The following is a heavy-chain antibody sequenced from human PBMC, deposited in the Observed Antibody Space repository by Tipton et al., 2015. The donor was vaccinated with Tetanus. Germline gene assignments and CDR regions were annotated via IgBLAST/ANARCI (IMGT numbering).Heavy chain of an antibody. D-gene: IGHD3-22*01. CDR1: GFTFSDYY. J-gene: IGHJ3*02. CDR2: ISSSSSVI. Sequence: SLRLSCAASGFTFSDYYMTSKRQAPGTELEWVSYISSSSSVIYYVDSVKGRFTISCDNAKNSLYLQMNSLRAEDTAVYYCVRDNPPDRSGKCGPDSFDIWGQGTMVTVSS. V-gene: IGHV3-11*01. CDR3: VRDNPPDRSGKCGPDSFDI.